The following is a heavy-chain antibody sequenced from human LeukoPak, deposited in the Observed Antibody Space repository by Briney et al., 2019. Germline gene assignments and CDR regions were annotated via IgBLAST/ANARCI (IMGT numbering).Heavy chain of an antibody. CDR3: ARDPYCTSTSCYYYYGMDV. V-gene: IGHV4-39*07. Sequence: SETLSLTCTVSGGSISSSSYYWGWIRQPLGKGLEWIGSIYYSGSTYYNPSLKSRVTMSVDTSKNQFSLKLSSVTAADTAVYYCARDPYCTSTSCYYYYGMDVWGQGTTVTVSS. CDR1: GGSISSSSYY. D-gene: IGHD2-2*01. CDR2: IYYSGST. J-gene: IGHJ6*02.